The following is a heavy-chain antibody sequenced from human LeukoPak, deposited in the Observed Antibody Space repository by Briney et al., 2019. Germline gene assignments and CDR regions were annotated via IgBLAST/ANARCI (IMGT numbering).Heavy chain of an antibody. D-gene: IGHD3-16*02. V-gene: IGHV3-23*01. J-gene: IGHJ4*02. CDR2: ISGSVGST. Sequence: GGSLRLSCAASGFTFSSYAMSWVRQAPGKGLEWVSAISGSVGSTYYADSVKGRFTISRDNFKNTLYLQMNILLADEAAVYYCRAYYDYVWGSYRQYDYWGQGTLVTVSS. CDR1: GFTFSSYA. CDR3: RAYYDYVWGSYRQYDY.